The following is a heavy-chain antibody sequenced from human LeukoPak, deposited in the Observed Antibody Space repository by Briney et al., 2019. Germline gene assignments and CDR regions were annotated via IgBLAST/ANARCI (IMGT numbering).Heavy chain of an antibody. V-gene: IGHV3-53*01. D-gene: IGHD3-10*01. CDR1: GFTVSSNY. Sequence: GGPLRLSCAASGFTVSSNYINWVRQAPGKGLEWVSGIYSRGSTYYADSVKGRFTISRDNSKNTLYLQMESLRAEDTAVYYCARSQFGSGGMDVWGQGTTVTVSS. CDR3: ARSQFGSGGMDV. J-gene: IGHJ6*02. CDR2: IYSRGST.